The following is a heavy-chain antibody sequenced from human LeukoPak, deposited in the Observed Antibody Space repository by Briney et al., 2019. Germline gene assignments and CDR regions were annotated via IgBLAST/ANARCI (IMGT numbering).Heavy chain of an antibody. CDR3: ARGGYNSGWYKLDFDY. D-gene: IGHD6-19*01. V-gene: IGHV1-8*01. Sequence: GASVKVSCKASGYTFTSYDINWVRQATGQGLEWMGWMNPNSGNTGYAQKFQGRVTMTRNTSISTAYMELSSLRSEDTAVYYCARGGYNSGWYKLDFDYWGQGTLVTVSS. J-gene: IGHJ4*01. CDR1: GYTFTSYD. CDR2: MNPNSGNT.